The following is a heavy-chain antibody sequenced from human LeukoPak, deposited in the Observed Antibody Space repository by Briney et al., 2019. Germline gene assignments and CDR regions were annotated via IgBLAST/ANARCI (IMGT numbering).Heavy chain of an antibody. J-gene: IGHJ4*02. CDR1: GFTFSTYA. D-gene: IGHD3-10*01. CDR2: LSSSGATT. CDR3: ATYGSGTNYRKGFDY. Sequence: PGGSLRLSCAASGFTFSTYAMSWVRQAPGKGLEWVSGLSSSGATTYYADSVKGRFTISRDNSKNMLYLQMNSLRAEGTAVYYCATYGSGTNYRKGFDYWGQGTLVTVSS. V-gene: IGHV3-23*01.